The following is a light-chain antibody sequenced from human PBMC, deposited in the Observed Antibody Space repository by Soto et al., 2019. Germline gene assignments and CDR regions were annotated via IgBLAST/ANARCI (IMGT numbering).Light chain of an antibody. Sequence: EIVMTQSPATLSVSPGERATLSCRASQSVSSNLAWYQQKPGQAPRLLIYGASTRATGIPARFSGSGSGTAFTLTISSLQSEDFAVYYWQQYNNWPPRGTFGQGTKVEIK. CDR1: QSVSSN. J-gene: IGKJ1*01. CDR3: QQYNNWPPRGT. CDR2: GAS. V-gene: IGKV3-15*01.